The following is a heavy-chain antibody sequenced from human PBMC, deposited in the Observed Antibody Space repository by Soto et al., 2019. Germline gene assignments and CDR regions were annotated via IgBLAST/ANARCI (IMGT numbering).Heavy chain of an antibody. CDR3: ARDIAAAGSPDYYYGMDV. D-gene: IGHD6-13*01. J-gene: IGHJ6*02. CDR1: GYTFTSYG. CDR2: ISAYNGST. Sequence: SVKVSCKASGYTFTSYGISWVRQAPGQGLEWMGWISAYNGSTNYAQKLQGRVTMTTDTSTSTAYMELRSLRSDDTAVYYCARDIAAAGSPDYYYGMDVWGQGTTVTVSS. V-gene: IGHV1-18*01.